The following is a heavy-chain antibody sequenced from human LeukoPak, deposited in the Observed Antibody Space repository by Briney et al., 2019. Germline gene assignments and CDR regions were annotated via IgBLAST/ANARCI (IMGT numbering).Heavy chain of an antibody. CDR1: GGSISSYY. D-gene: IGHD6-13*01. CDR3: ARRTRIAGWYYFDY. CDR2: IYYSGST. V-gene: IGHV4-59*08. J-gene: IGHJ4*02. Sequence: SETLSLTCTVSGGSISSYYWSWIRQPPGKGLEWIGYIYYSGSTNYNPSLKSRVTISVDTSKNQFSLKLSSVTAADTAVYYCARRTRIAGWYYFDYWGQGTLVTVSS.